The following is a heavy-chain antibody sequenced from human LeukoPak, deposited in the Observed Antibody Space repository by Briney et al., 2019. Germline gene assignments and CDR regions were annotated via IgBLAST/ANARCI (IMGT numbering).Heavy chain of an antibody. V-gene: IGHV3-53*01. CDR2: IYSGGST. CDR1: GFTFSSYG. J-gene: IGHJ4*02. Sequence: GGSLRLSCAASGFTFSSYGMHWVRQAPGKGLEWVSVIYSGGSTYYADSVKGRFTISRDNSKNTLYLQMNSLRAEDTAVYYCARGSNYYGSGSYYSEYYFDYWGQGTLVTVSS. D-gene: IGHD3-10*01. CDR3: ARGSNYYGSGSYYSEYYFDY.